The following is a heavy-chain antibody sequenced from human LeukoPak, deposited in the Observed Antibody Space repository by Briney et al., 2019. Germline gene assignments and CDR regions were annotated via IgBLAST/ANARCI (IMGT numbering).Heavy chain of an antibody. D-gene: IGHD3-22*01. CDR1: GGSISSSSYY. V-gene: IGHV4-39*07. CDR2: IYYSGST. J-gene: IGHJ4*02. CDR3: AREVAYDGVFDY. Sequence: SGTLSLTCTVSGGSISSSSYYWGWIRQPPGKGLEWIGSIYYSGSTYYNPSLKSRVTISVDTSKNQFSLKLSSVTAADTAVYYCAREVAYDGVFDYWGQGTLVTVSS.